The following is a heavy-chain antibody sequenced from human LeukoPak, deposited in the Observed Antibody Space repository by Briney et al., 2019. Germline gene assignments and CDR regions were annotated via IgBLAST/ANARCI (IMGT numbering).Heavy chain of an antibody. CDR2: MNYAGST. CDR3: ASRPPVSGYVVS. J-gene: IGHJ4*02. D-gene: IGHD5-12*01. V-gene: IGHV4-39*01. CDR1: GGPIHTTYYY. Sequence: SETLSLTCNVCGGPIHTTYYYWASIRQSPGKVLEWIGSMNYAGSTYYNPSLKSRVTISIDTSKNQVSMNLTSVTAADTAIYYCASRPPVSGYVVSWGQGTLVTVSS.